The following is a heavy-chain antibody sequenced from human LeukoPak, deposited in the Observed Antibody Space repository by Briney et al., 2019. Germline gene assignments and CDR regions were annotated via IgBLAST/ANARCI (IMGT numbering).Heavy chain of an antibody. D-gene: IGHD1-26*01. Sequence: GASVKVSCKASGYTFTGYYLHWVRQAPGQGLEWMGWINPNSGGTNYAQKFQGRVAMTRDTSISAAYMELSRLRSDDTAVYYCASSVKVGATSDAFDIWGQGTMVTVSS. CDR2: INPNSGGT. CDR1: GYTFTGYY. V-gene: IGHV1-2*02. CDR3: ASSVKVGATSDAFDI. J-gene: IGHJ3*02.